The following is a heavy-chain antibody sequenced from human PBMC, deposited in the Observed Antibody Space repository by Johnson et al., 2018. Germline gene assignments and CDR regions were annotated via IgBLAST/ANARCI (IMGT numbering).Heavy chain of an antibody. D-gene: IGHD1-26*01. V-gene: IGHV3-9*01. Sequence: VQLVESGGGLVQPGRSLRLSCAASGFTFDDYVMHWVRQAPGKGLEWVSGISWNSGSIGYADSVKGRFTISRDNAKNSLYLQMNSLRAEDTALYYCAKDSYSGSYLRYFQHWGQGTLVTVSS. J-gene: IGHJ1*01. CDR2: ISWNSGSI. CDR3: AKDSYSGSYLRYFQH. CDR1: GFTFDDYV.